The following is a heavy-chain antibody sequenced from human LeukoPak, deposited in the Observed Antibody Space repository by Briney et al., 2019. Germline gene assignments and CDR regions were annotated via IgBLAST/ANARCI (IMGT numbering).Heavy chain of an antibody. V-gene: IGHV4-39*07. CDR2: INHSGST. D-gene: IGHD2-2*01. CDR1: GGSISSSPYY. J-gene: IGHJ4*02. Sequence: PSETLSLTCTVSGGSISSSPYYWSWIRQPPGKGLEWIGEINHSGSTNYNPSLKSRVTISVDTSKNQFSLKLSSVTAADTAVYYCARGKPLPAAIDFDYWGQGTLVTVSS. CDR3: ARGKPLPAAIDFDY.